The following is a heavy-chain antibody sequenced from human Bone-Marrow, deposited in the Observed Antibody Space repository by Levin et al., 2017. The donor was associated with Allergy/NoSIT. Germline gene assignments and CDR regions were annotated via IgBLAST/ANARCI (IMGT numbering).Heavy chain of an antibody. Sequence: GGSLRLSCVASGFTFGNAWMNWVRQAPGKGLQSVGRIKGKTDGGTTDYAALVKGRVTISRDDSKKTLYLQMNSLKTEDTAIYYCTTRSHWGQGTLVTVFS. J-gene: IGHJ4*02. CDR1: GFTFGNAW. V-gene: IGHV3-15*01. CDR2: IKGKTDGGTT. CDR3: TTRSH.